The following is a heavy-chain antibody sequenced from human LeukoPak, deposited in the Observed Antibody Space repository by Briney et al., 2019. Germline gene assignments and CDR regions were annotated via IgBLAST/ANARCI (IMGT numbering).Heavy chain of an antibody. V-gene: IGHV3-23*01. CDR1: GFIFFAYG. CDR2: ISGSGGTT. Sequence: PGGSLRLSCAASGFIFFAYGMTWVRQAPGKGLEWVSSISGSGGTTYYADSVKGRFTISRDNSKNTLSLQMNGLRAEDTAVYYCAKNRYGDYASDYWGQGTLVTVSS. J-gene: IGHJ4*02. D-gene: IGHD4-17*01. CDR3: AKNRYGDYASDY.